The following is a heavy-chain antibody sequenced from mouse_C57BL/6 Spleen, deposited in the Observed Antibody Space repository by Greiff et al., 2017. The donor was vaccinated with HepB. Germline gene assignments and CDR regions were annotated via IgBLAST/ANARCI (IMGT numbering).Heavy chain of an antibody. J-gene: IGHJ2*01. CDR3: ARGARDYYGSSYGDYFDY. CDR1: GYTFTSYW. V-gene: IGHV1-72*01. CDR2: IDPNSGGT. D-gene: IGHD1-1*01. Sequence: VQLQQPGAELVKPGASVKLSCKASGYTFTSYWMHWVKQRPGRGLEWIRRIDPNSGGTKYNEKFKSKATLTVDKPSSTAYMQLSSLTSEDSAVYYCARGARDYYGSSYGDYFDYWGQGTTLTVSS.